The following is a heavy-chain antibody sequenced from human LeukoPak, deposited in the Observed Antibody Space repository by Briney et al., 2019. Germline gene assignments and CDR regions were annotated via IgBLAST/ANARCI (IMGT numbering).Heavy chain of an antibody. Sequence: ALVKVSCKASGYTFTGYYMHWVRQAPGQGLEWMGWINPNSGGTNYAQKFQGRVTMTRDTSISTAYMELSRLGSDDTAVYYCARVPVVVPACGSGDAGWFDPWGQGTLVTVSS. D-gene: IGHD2-2*01. J-gene: IGHJ5*02. CDR2: INPNSGGT. CDR3: ARVPVVVPACGSGDAGWFDP. V-gene: IGHV1-2*02. CDR1: GYTFTGYY.